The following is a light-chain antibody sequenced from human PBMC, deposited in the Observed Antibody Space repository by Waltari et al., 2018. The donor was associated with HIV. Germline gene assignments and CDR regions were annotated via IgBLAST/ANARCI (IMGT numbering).Light chain of an antibody. CDR2: AAL. CDR1: QSVSSNY. J-gene: IGKJ2*01. V-gene: IGKV3-20*01. CDR3: QQYGSSPYT. Sequence: EIVLTQSPGTLSLSPGEGATLSCRASQSVSSNYLAWYQQKPGQAPRLLIYAALNRSTCIPDSFSGSGSGTDFSLSISRLWPQDFAVYYYQQYGSSPYTFGQGTKLEIK.